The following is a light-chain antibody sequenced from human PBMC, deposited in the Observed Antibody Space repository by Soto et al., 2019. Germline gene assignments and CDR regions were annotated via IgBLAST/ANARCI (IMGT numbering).Light chain of an antibody. J-gene: IGLJ2*01. Sequence: QSALTQPASVSGSPGQSITISCTGTSSDVGSYNLVSWYQQYPGKAPKLMIYEGDKRPSGVSYRFSGSKSGNTASLTISRLHAEDEADYYCCSYAGSSSLVFGGGTKLTVL. V-gene: IGLV2-23*01. CDR1: SSDVGSYNL. CDR2: EGD. CDR3: CSYAGSSSLV.